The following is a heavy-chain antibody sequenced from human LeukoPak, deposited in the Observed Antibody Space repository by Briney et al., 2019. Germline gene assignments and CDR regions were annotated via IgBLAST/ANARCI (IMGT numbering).Heavy chain of an antibody. J-gene: IGHJ6*03. CDR2: IWYDGSHK. V-gene: IGHV3-33*08. Sequence: GTSLRLSCAATGFTFSHYGIHWVRQAPGKGLEWVAVIWYDGSHKYYADSVKGRFTISRDNSKNTLYLQMNSLRAEDTAVYYCARDIFYYYYMDVWGKGTTVTVSS. CDR1: GFTFSHYG. CDR3: ARDIFYYYYMDV.